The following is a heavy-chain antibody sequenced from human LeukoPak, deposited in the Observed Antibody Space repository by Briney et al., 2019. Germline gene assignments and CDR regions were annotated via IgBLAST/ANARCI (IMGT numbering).Heavy chain of an antibody. D-gene: IGHD3-10*01. CDR1: GFTVSSNY. V-gene: IGHV3-66*04. Sequence: GGSLRLSCAASGFTVSSNYMSWVRQAPGKGLEWVSIIYSGGSTYYADSVGGRFTISRDTSNNTLYLQMNSLRAEDTAVYYCAKRHVSTGSYNSWGQGTLVTVSS. J-gene: IGHJ4*02. CDR3: AKRHVSTGSYNS. CDR2: IYSGGST.